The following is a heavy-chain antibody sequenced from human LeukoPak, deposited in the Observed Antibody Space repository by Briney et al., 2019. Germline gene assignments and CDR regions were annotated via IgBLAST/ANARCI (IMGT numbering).Heavy chain of an antibody. Sequence: GGSLTLSCAASGLTFSRYNMNWVRQAPGKGLEWVSSIGTSSNNIYYTDSVKGRFTISRDNAKNSLYLQVDSLRVEDTAGYFCASGTVGNYALDYWGQGTLVTVSS. CDR1: GLTFSRYN. CDR2: IGTSSNNI. CDR3: ASGTVGNYALDY. D-gene: IGHD1-7*01. V-gene: IGHV3-21*01. J-gene: IGHJ4*02.